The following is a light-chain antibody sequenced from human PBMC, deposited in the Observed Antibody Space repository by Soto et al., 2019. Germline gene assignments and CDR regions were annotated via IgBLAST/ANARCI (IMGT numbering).Light chain of an antibody. CDR1: QSVGTS. J-gene: IGKJ1*01. CDR2: DEA. Sequence: DIVLTQSPATLSLSPGDRATLSCRASQSVGTSLAWYKQQPGQAPRLLIHDEAYRASGIPERFSGSGSGTAFSLSISSLEPDDFAVYYCQHRSSWPRSFGRGTKVEV. V-gene: IGKV3-11*01. CDR3: QHRSSWPRS.